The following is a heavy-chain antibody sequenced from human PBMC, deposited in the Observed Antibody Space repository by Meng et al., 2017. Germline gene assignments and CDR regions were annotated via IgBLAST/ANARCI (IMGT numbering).Heavy chain of an antibody. D-gene: IGHD5-24*01. Sequence: EVQLLGSGGGLVQPGGSRRLSCAASGFIFSSHGMSWVRQGPGKGLEWVSSISSGGGSTYYADSVKGRFTMSRDNSKDTLYLQMNSLKAEDTAVYYCAKGTLDGYKSLWGQGTLVTVSS. CDR2: ISSGGGST. V-gene: IGHV3-23*01. J-gene: IGHJ4*02. CDR3: AKGTLDGYKSL. CDR1: GFIFSSHG.